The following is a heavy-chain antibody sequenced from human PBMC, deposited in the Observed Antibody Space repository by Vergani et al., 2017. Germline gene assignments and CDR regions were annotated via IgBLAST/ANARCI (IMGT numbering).Heavy chain of an antibody. CDR2: IYTSGST. CDR1: GGSISSYY. D-gene: IGHD1-26*01. J-gene: IGHJ3*02. V-gene: IGHV4-4*07. Sequence: QVQLQESGPGLVKPSETLSLTCTVSGGSISSYYWSWIRQPAGKGLEWIGRIYTSGSTNYNPSLKSRVTMSVDTSKNQFSLKLSSVTAADTAVYYCARRGDRGGSYLPPDAFDIWGQGTMVTVSS. CDR3: ARRGDRGGSYLPPDAFDI.